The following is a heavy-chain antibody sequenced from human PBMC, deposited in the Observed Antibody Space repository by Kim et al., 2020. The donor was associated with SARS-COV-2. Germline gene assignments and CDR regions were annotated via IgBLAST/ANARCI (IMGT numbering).Heavy chain of an antibody. J-gene: IGHJ6*02. CDR3: ARHPEGYYYGSGSPPYYYYGMDV. CDR1: GGSISSGGYY. D-gene: IGHD3-10*01. V-gene: IGHV4-31*03. Sequence: SETLSLTCTVSGGSISSGGYYWSWIRQHPGKGLEWIGYIYYSGSTYYNPSLKSRVTISVDTSKNQFSLKLSSVTAADTAVYYCARHPEGYYYGSGSPPYYYYGMDVWGQGTTVTVSS. CDR2: IYYSGST.